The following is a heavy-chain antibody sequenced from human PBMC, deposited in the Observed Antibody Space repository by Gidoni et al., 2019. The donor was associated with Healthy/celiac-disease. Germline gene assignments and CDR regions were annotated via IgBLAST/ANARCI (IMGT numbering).Heavy chain of an antibody. CDR2: ISSSSSYI. V-gene: IGHV3-21*06. Sequence: EVQLVESGGGLVKPGGSLRLSCAASGSTFSSYSMTWVRQAPGKGLEWVSSISSSSSYIYYADSVKGRFTISRDNAKNSLYLQMNSLRAEDTAVYYCARSRGYIAVIPFSPSNEFDPWGQGTLVTVSS. CDR3: ARSRGYIAVIPFSPSNEFDP. CDR1: GSTFSSYS. D-gene: IGHD6-19*01. J-gene: IGHJ5*02.